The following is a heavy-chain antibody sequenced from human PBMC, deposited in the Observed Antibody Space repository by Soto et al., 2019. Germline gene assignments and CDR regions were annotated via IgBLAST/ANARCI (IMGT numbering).Heavy chain of an antibody. Sequence: QVQLVQSGAEVKKPGSSVKVSCKASGGTFSSYAISWVRQAPGQGLEWMGGIIPIFGTANYARKFQGRVTLTADESTSTAYMELSSLRSEDTAVYYCARGDYSGYDYGTYYGMDVWGQGTTVTVSS. CDR1: GGTFSSYA. J-gene: IGHJ6*02. CDR2: IIPIFGTA. V-gene: IGHV1-69*01. D-gene: IGHD5-12*01. CDR3: ARGDYSGYDYGTYYGMDV.